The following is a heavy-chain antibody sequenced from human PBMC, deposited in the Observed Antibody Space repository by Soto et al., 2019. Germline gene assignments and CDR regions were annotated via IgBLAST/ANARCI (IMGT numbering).Heavy chain of an antibody. Sequence: QVQLQQWGAGQVKASGTLSLTCVVNGGSFSNYYWTWVRRAPGKGLEWIGEINQSGTTSYTAALKSRLTMTLDTSNNQFFLNLTSVSAADTAVYYCARGAVRYHYAMYVWGQGTTVTVSS. V-gene: IGHV4-34*01. CDR2: INQSGTT. J-gene: IGHJ6*02. CDR3: ARGAVRYHYAMYV. CDR1: GGSFSNYY. D-gene: IGHD3-9*01.